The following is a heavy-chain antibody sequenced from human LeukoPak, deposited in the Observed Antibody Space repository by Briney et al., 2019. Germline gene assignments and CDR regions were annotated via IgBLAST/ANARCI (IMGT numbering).Heavy chain of an antibody. Sequence: SETLSLTCTVSGGSISSYYWSWIRQPPGKGLEWIGYIYYSGSTNYNPSLKSRVTISVDTSKNQFSLKLSSVTAADTAVYYCARQPPVAASGNFVDSWGQGTLVTVSS. D-gene: IGHD6-13*01. CDR2: IYYSGST. CDR1: GGSISSYY. J-gene: IGHJ4*02. V-gene: IGHV4-59*01. CDR3: ARQPPVAASGNFVDS.